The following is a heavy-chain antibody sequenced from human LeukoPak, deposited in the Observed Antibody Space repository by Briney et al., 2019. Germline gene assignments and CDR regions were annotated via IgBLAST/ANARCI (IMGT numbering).Heavy chain of an antibody. CDR3: ASRADDYGDYYFDY. Sequence: GGSLRLSCAASGFTFSSYWMSWVRQAPGKGLEWVANMKQDGSEKYYVDSVKGRFTISRDNAKNSLYLQMNSLRAEDTAVYYCASRADDYGDYYFDYWGQGTLVTVSS. J-gene: IGHJ4*02. CDR2: MKQDGSEK. V-gene: IGHV3-7*01. D-gene: IGHD4-17*01. CDR1: GFTFSSYW.